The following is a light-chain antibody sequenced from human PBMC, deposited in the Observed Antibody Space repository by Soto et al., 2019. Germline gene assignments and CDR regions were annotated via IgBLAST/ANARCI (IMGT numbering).Light chain of an antibody. Sequence: QSVLTQPASVSGSPGQSITLPRTGTSSDVGGYNYVSWYQQHPGKAPKFMIYDVSNRPSGVSNRFSGSKSGNTASLTISGLQAEDEADYYCSSYTTSNTRQIVFGTGTQLTVL. CDR2: DVS. J-gene: IGLJ1*01. CDR3: SSYTTSNTRQIV. CDR1: SSDVGGYNY. V-gene: IGLV2-14*01.